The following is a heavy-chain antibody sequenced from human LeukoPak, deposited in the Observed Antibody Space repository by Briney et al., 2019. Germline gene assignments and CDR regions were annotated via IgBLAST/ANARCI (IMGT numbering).Heavy chain of an antibody. V-gene: IGHV4-39*01. CDR3: ARRTYDFWSGYYTPRSAFDI. D-gene: IGHD3-3*01. CDR1: GGSISSSSYY. CDR2: IYYSGST. Sequence: PSETLSLTCTVSGGSISSSSYYWGWIRQPPGKGLEWIGSIYYSGSTYYNPSLKSRVTISVDTSKNQFSLKLSSVTAADTAVYYCARRTYDFWSGYYTPRSAFDIWGQGTMVTVSS. J-gene: IGHJ3*02.